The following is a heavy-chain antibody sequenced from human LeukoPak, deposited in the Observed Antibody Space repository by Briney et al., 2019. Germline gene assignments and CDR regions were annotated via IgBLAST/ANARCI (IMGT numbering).Heavy chain of an antibody. Sequence: ASVKVCCKASGSTFTSYGISWVRQAPGQGLEWMGGIIAYNGNTNYAQKRQGRVTMTTDTSTITAYMELRSLRSDDTAVYYGARGILPSHCSSTSCVGDFQHWGQGTLVTVSS. V-gene: IGHV1-18*01. CDR2: IIAYNGNT. D-gene: IGHD2-2*01. CDR1: GSTFTSYG. J-gene: IGHJ1*01. CDR3: ARGILPSHCSSTSCVGDFQH.